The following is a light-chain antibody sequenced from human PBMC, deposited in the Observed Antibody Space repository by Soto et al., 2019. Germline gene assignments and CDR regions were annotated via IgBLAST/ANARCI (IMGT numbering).Light chain of an antibody. Sequence: DIVMTQSPDSLALSLGERATINCKSSQSVLYSANNKNYLAWYQQKVGQPPKLLIYWASTRESGVPDRFSGSGSGTDFTLTINSLQAEDVAVYYCQQFYSPDGTFGQGTKVEIK. V-gene: IGKV4-1*01. CDR2: WAS. CDR1: QSVLYSANNKNY. J-gene: IGKJ1*01. CDR3: QQFYSPDGT.